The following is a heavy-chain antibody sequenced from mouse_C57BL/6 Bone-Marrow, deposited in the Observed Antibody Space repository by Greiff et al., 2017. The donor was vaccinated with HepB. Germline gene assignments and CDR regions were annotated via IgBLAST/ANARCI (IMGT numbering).Heavy chain of an antibody. D-gene: IGHD1-1*01. V-gene: IGHV1-81*01. CDR3: AREGILRYYFDY. CDR2: IYPRSGNT. CDR1: GYTFTSYG. Sequence: QVQLKQSGAELARPGASVKLSCKASGYTFTSYGISWVKQRTGQGLEWIGEIYPRSGNTYYNEKFKGKATLTADKSSSTAYMELRSLTSEDSAVYFCAREGILRYYFDYWGQGTTLTVSS. J-gene: IGHJ2*01.